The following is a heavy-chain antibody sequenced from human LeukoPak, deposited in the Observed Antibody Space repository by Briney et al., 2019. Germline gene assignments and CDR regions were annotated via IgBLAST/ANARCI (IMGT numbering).Heavy chain of an antibody. CDR1: GYTFTSYY. V-gene: IGHV1-46*01. CDR3: ARDPISGWYDY. D-gene: IGHD6-19*01. CDR2: INPSGGST. Sequence: ASVKVSCKASGYTFTSYYMHWVRQAPGQGLEWMGIINPSGGSTSYAQKFQGRVTMTRDTSTSTFYMELSSLRSEDTAVYYCARDPISGWYDYWGQGTLVTVSS. J-gene: IGHJ4*02.